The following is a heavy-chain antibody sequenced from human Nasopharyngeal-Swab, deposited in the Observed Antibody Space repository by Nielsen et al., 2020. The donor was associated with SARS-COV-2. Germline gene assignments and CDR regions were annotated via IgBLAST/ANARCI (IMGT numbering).Heavy chain of an antibody. Sequence: GGSLRLSCAASGFIFSSYAMSWVRLAPGKGLEWVSVIYSGGSSTYYADSVKGRFTISRDNSKNTLYLQMNSLRAEDTAVYYCAKDQGSYYDYWGQGTLVTVSS. CDR1: GFIFSSYA. CDR2: IYSGGSST. J-gene: IGHJ4*02. D-gene: IGHD1-26*01. V-gene: IGHV3-23*03. CDR3: AKDQGSYYDY.